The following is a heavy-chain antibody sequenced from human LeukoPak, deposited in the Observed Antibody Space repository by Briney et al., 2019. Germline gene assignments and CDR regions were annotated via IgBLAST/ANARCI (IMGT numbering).Heavy chain of an antibody. V-gene: IGHV3-33*01. Sequence: PGRSLRLSCAASGFTFSSYGMHWVRQAPGKGLEWVAVIWYDGSNKYYADSVKGRFTISRDNSKNTLYLQMNSLRAEDTAVYYCARDFSLGYSSSWYAHYYYGMDVWGQGTTVTVSS. D-gene: IGHD6-13*01. CDR3: ARDFSLGYSSSWYAHYYYGMDV. J-gene: IGHJ6*02. CDR1: GFTFSSYG. CDR2: IWYDGSNK.